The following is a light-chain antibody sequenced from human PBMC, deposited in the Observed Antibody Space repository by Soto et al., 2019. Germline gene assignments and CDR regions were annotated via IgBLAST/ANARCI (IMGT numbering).Light chain of an antibody. CDR1: QSVSSY. CDR3: QQRSNWSPTWT. J-gene: IGKJ1*01. CDR2: DAS. V-gene: IGKV3-11*01. Sequence: EIVLTQSPATLSLSPGERATLSCRASQSVSSYLAWYQHKPGQAPRLLIYDASNRATGIPARFSGSGSGTDFTLTISSLEPEDFAVYYCQQRSNWSPTWTFGQGTKVEIK.